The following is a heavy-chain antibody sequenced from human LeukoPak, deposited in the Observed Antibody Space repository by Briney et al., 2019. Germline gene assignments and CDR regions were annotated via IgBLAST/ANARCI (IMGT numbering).Heavy chain of an antibody. V-gene: IGHV3-7*01. CDR3: ARTGGDYVTGDVFDI. Sequence: HSGGSLRLSCAASGFTFSSYWMSWVRQAPGKGLEWVANIKQDGSEKYYVDSVKGRFTISRDNAKNSLYLQMNSLRAEDTAVYYCARTGGDYVTGDVFDIWGQGTMVTVSS. CDR2: IKQDGSEK. D-gene: IGHD4-17*01. J-gene: IGHJ3*02. CDR1: GFTFSSYW.